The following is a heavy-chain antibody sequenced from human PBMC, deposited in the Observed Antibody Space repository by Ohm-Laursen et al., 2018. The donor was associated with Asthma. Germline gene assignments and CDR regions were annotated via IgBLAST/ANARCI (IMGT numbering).Heavy chain of an antibody. CDR2: ISSSRSSI. Sequence: SLRLSCTASGFTFSSYSMNWVRQAPGKGLEWISYISSSRSSIYYAESVKGRFTISRDNSKNTLYLQMNSLRAEDTAVYYCTKDHSSGWYSGFDYWGQGTLVTVSS. V-gene: IGHV3-48*01. CDR3: TKDHSSGWYSGFDY. J-gene: IGHJ4*02. CDR1: GFTFSSYS. D-gene: IGHD6-19*01.